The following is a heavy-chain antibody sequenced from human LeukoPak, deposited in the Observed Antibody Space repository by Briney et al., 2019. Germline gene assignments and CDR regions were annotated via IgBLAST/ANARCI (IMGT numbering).Heavy chain of an antibody. J-gene: IGHJ4*02. Sequence: GGSLRLSCAASGFSVSNNHVTWVRQAPGKGLEWVSVISNSGTTYYADSVKGRLTISRDNSKNTLYLQMKSLRAEDTAVYYCARERNLGIAVAGTIFNYWGQGTLVTVSS. CDR3: ARERNLGIAVAGTIFNY. D-gene: IGHD6-19*01. V-gene: IGHV3-66*01. CDR2: ISNSGTT. CDR1: GFSVSNNH.